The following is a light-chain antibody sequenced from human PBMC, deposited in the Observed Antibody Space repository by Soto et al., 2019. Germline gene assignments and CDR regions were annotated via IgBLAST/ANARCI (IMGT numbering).Light chain of an antibody. J-gene: IGKJ2*01. CDR1: QTINSW. CDR3: QQYHRYWYT. Sequence: DIQMTQSPSTLSASVGDRVTITCRASQTINSWLAWYQRKPGKAPKLLIYDAFILESGVPSRFSDSGSGTEFTLTISSLQPEECATYFCQQYHRYWYTFGQGTNLEI. CDR2: DAF. V-gene: IGKV1-5*01.